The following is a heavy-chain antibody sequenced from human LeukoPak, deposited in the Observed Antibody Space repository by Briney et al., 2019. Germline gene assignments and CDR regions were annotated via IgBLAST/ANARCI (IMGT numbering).Heavy chain of an antibody. D-gene: IGHD3-10*01. CDR3: ASAPPSGFTRFDY. CDR1: GYSISSGYY. V-gene: IGHV4-38-2*02. CDR2: IYHSGST. Sequence: PSETLSHTCTVSGYSISSGYYWGWIRQPPGKGLEWIGSIYHSGSTYYNPSLKSRVTISVDTSKNQFSLKLSSVTAADTAVYYCASAPPSGFTRFDYWGQGTLVTVSS. J-gene: IGHJ4*02.